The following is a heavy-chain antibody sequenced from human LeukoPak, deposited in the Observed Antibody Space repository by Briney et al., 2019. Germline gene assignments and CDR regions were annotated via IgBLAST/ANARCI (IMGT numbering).Heavy chain of an antibody. CDR2: ISGSGGSK. D-gene: IGHD3-22*01. CDR3: ARGRYYDSSGPTHY. V-gene: IGHV3-23*01. J-gene: IGHJ4*02. CDR1: GFTFSTYG. Sequence: GGSLRLSCAASGFTFSTYGMSWVRQAPGKGLEWVSAISGSGGSKYYADSVKGRFTISRDNSKNKLYLQMNSLRAEDTAVYYCARGRYYDSSGPTHYWGQGTLVTVSS.